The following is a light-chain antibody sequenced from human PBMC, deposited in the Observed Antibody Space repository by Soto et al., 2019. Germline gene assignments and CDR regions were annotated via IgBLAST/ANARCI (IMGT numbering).Light chain of an antibody. J-gene: IGKJ3*01. Sequence: EIVVTQSPGTLSLSPGERATLSCRASQSVSSSSLAWYQQKPGQAPRLLIYDASSRATGIPDRFSGSGSGTDFTLTISRLEPEDFAVYYCQQYGSSLFTFGPGTKVDIK. CDR2: DAS. V-gene: IGKV3-20*01. CDR3: QQYGSSLFT. CDR1: QSVSSSS.